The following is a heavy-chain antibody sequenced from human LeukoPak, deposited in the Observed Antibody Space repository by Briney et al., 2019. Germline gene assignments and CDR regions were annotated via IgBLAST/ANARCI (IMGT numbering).Heavy chain of an antibody. J-gene: IGHJ4*02. CDR1: GGSISSYY. Sequence: PSETLSLTCSVSGGSISSYYWSWIRQPPGKGLEWIGYIYYSGSTNYNPSLKSRVTISVDTSKSQVSLKLNSVTAADTAVYYCARDRSGYDLAYWGQGTLVTVSS. CDR3: ARDRSGYDLAY. D-gene: IGHD5-12*01. CDR2: IYYSGST. V-gene: IGHV4-59*01.